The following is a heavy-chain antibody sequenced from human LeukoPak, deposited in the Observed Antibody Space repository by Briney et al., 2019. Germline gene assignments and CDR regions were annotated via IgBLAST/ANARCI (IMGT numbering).Heavy chain of an antibody. V-gene: IGHV3-21*01. Sequence: GGSLRLSCAASGFTFSSYSMNWVRQAPGKGLEWVPSISSSSSYIYYADSVRGRFTISRDNAKNSLYLQMNSLRAEDTAVYYCATSVDTALVGYFDYWGQGTLVTVSS. J-gene: IGHJ4*02. CDR1: GFTFSSYS. CDR2: ISSSSSYI. CDR3: ATSVDTALVGYFDY. D-gene: IGHD5-18*01.